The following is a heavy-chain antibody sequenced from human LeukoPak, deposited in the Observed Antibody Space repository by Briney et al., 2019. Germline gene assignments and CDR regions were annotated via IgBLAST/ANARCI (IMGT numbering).Heavy chain of an antibody. D-gene: IGHD6-13*01. CDR3: AKGNIAAAGTLGYFDY. V-gene: IGHV3-23*01. CDR2: FSGSGGST. CDR1: GFTFSSYA. J-gene: IGHJ4*02. Sequence: GGSLGLSCAASGFTFSSYAMSWVRQAPGKGLEWVSAFSGSGGSTYYADSVKGRFTISRDNSKNTLYLQMNSLSAEDTAVYYCAKGNIAAAGTLGYFDYWGQGTLVTVSS.